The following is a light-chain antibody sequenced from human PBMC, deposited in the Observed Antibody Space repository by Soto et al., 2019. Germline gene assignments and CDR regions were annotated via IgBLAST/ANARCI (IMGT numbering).Light chain of an antibody. CDR1: SSDVGSYKY. CDR3: SSYAGSKLCF. J-gene: IGLJ2*01. Sequence: QSALTQSPSASGSPGQSVTISCTGTSSDVGSYKYVSWYQQHPGKAPKLMIYEVSKRPSGVPDRFSGSKSGNTASLTFSGLQVDDEDDYYCSSYAGSKLCFFGGGTKLTVL. V-gene: IGLV2-8*01. CDR2: EVS.